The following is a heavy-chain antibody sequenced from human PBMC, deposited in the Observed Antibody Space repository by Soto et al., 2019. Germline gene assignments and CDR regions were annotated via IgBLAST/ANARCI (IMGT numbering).Heavy chain of an antibody. D-gene: IGHD1-1*01. V-gene: IGHV3-30*18. Sequence: QVQLVESGGGVVQPGRSLRLSCAASGFTFSNYGMHWVRQAPGKGLEWVIVISYDGNVAYYADSVKGRFTISRDNSNNTLYLQMHSLRTEYTAMYYFAKEGRITNWYFDYWGQGTLVTVSS. CDR3: AKEGRITNWYFDY. J-gene: IGHJ4*02. CDR2: ISYDGNVA. CDR1: GFTFSNYG.